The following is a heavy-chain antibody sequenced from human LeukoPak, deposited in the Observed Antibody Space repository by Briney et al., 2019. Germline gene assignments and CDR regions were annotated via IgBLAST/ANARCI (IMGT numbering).Heavy chain of an antibody. Sequence: GGSLRLSCAASGFTFSSYAMSWVRQAPGKGLEWVSAISGGGGATYYADSVKGRFTISRDNSKHTLYLEMNSLRAEDTAVYYCAKDRRGNAPRGAFDFWGQGTMVTVSS. CDR2: ISGGGGAT. J-gene: IGHJ3*01. D-gene: IGHD1-1*01. CDR3: AKDRRGNAPRGAFDF. CDR1: GFTFSSYA. V-gene: IGHV3-23*01.